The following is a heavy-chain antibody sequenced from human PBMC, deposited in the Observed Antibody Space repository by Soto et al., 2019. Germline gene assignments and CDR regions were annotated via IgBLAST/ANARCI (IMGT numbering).Heavy chain of an antibody. J-gene: IGHJ4*02. CDR2: INAGNGNT. Sequence: ASVKVSCKASGYTFTSYAMHWVRQAPGQRLEWMGWINAGNGNTKYSQKFQGRITITRDTSASTAYMELSSLRSEDTAVYYCARTERTSHGYFDYWGQGTLVTVSS. V-gene: IGHV1-3*01. CDR3: ARTERTSHGYFDY. CDR1: GYTFTSYA.